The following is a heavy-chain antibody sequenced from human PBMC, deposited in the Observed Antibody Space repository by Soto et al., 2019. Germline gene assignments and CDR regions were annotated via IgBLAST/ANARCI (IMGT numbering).Heavy chain of an antibody. CDR1: GFSLNTGGVG. Sequence: QITLKESGPTVVKPTQTLTLTCSLSGFSLNTGGVGVGWIRQTPGKALEWLAVIYWDDDKSWNPSLRDRLTINRDASDDQVVLTVTNMDTVDTGTYYCARRRGGFGGGWTTPYFDYWGQGTLVTVSS. CDR2: IYWDDDK. CDR3: ARRRGGFGGGWTTPYFDY. D-gene: IGHD6-19*01. V-gene: IGHV2-5*02. J-gene: IGHJ4*02.